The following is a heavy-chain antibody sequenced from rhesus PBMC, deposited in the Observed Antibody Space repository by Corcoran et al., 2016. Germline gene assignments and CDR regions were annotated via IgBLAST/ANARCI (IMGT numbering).Heavy chain of an antibody. J-gene: IGHJ4*01. Sequence: QVPLQESGPGLVKPSETLSLTCAVSGYSISSGYYWSWFRQPPGKGRVWIGYIPCRGSTSYNPSPKRRVTISRDTSKNQFSLKLSSVTAADTAVYYCARDWELRLDYWGQGVLVTVSS. CDR3: ARDWELRLDY. V-gene: IGHV4-122*02. D-gene: IGHD1-44*01. CDR1: GYSISSGYY. CDR2: IPCRGST.